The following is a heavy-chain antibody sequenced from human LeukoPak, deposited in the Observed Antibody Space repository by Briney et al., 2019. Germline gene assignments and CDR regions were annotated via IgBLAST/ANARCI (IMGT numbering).Heavy chain of an antibody. CDR2: ISSSSSYI. D-gene: IGHD3-22*01. CDR3: ARGAVVVSPPRYFQH. Sequence: GGSLRLSCAASGFTFSSYSMNWVRQAPGKGLEWVSSISSSSSYIYYADSVKGRFTISRDNAKNSLYLQMNSLRAEDTAVYDCARGAVVVSPPRYFQHWGQGTLVTVSS. J-gene: IGHJ1*01. CDR1: GFTFSSYS. V-gene: IGHV3-21*01.